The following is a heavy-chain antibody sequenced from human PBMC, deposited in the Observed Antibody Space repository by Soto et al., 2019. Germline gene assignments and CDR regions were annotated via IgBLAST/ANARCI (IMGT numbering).Heavy chain of an antibody. CDR1: GGSISSGGYS. CDR2: IYHSGST. D-gene: IGHD6-6*01. Sequence: SETLSLTGAVSGGSISSGGYSWSWIRQPPGKGLEWIGYIYHSGSTYYNPSLKSRVTISVDRSKNQFSLKLSSVTAADTAVYYCARDFEYSRFRWFDPWGQGTLVTVSS. J-gene: IGHJ5*02. V-gene: IGHV4-30-2*01. CDR3: ARDFEYSRFRWFDP.